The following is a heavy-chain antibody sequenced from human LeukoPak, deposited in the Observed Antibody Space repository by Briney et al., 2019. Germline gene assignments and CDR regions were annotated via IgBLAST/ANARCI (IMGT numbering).Heavy chain of an antibody. CDR3: ARHRAGDYVVYFDY. CDR2: IYHSGST. J-gene: IGHJ4*02. V-gene: IGHV4-4*02. D-gene: IGHD4-17*01. CDR1: GGSISSSHW. Sequence: SETLSLTCAVSGGSISSSHWWTWVRQPPGKGLEWIGEIYHSGSTNYNPSLKSRITISVDMSKNQFSLKLSSVTAADTAVYYCARHRAGDYVVYFDYWGQGTLVTVSS.